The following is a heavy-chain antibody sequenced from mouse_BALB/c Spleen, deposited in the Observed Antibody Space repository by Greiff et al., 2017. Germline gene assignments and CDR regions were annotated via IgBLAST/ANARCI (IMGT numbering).Heavy chain of an antibody. Sequence: EVHLVESGGGLVKPGGSLKLSCAASGFAFSSYDMSWVRQTPEKRLEWVAYISSGGGSTYYPDTVKGRFTISRDNAKNTLYLQMSSLKSEDTAMYYCARPYDDAWFAYWGQGTLVTVSA. CDR3: ARPYDDAWFAY. CDR2: ISSGGGST. J-gene: IGHJ3*01. V-gene: IGHV5-12-1*01. D-gene: IGHD2-4*01. CDR1: GFAFSSYD.